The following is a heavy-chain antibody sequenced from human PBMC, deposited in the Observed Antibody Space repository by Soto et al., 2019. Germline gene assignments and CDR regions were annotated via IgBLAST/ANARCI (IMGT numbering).Heavy chain of an antibody. CDR1: GFTFSSYG. CDR3: ARDQTSGSGSYWDY. CDR2: ISYDGINK. Sequence: PGGSLILSCAASGFTFSSYGMHWARQAPGKGLEWVAVISYDGINKYYVDSVEGRFTISRDNSKNTLYLQMNSLRAEDTAVYYCARDQTSGSGSYWDYWGQGTLVTVSS. D-gene: IGHD3-10*01. V-gene: IGHV3-30*03. J-gene: IGHJ4*02.